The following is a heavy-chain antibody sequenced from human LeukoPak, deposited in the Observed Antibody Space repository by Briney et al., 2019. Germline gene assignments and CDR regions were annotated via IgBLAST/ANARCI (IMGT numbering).Heavy chain of an antibody. Sequence: MPSETLSLTCTVSSGSINSYFWGWVRQPAGRGLEWIGRIYTTGNTHYNPSLMSRLTMSIDTSKRQFSLNLRSVTAADTAIYYCARHGYTASHYFLDYWSQGTLVTVSS. V-gene: IGHV4-4*07. D-gene: IGHD3-16*01. CDR2: IYTTGNT. CDR3: ARHGYTASHYFLDY. CDR1: SGSINSYF. J-gene: IGHJ4*02.